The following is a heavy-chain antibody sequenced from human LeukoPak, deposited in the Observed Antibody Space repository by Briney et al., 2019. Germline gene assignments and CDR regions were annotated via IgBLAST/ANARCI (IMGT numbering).Heavy chain of an antibody. J-gene: IGHJ6*03. CDR3: AREPTSKVVPAAISYYYYYYYMDV. Sequence: SETLSLTCAVYGGSFSGYYWSWIRQPPGKGLERIGEINHGGSTNYNPSLKSRVTISVDTSKNEFSLKLSSVTAADTAVYYCAREPTSKVVPAAISYYYYYYYMDVLGKGTTVTVSS. V-gene: IGHV4-34*01. CDR2: INHGGST. D-gene: IGHD2-2*01. CDR1: GGSFSGYY.